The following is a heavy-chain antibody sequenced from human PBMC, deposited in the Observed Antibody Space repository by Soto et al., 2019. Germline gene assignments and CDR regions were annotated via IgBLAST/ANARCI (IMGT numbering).Heavy chain of an antibody. CDR1: GGSISSGGYY. D-gene: IGHD2-15*01. V-gene: IGHV4-31*03. CDR3: ARSPSPRYCSGGSCLQRSPYYFDY. CDR2: IYYSGST. J-gene: IGHJ4*02. Sequence: SETLSLTCTVSGGSISSGGYYWSWIRHHPGKGLEWIGYIYYSGSTYYNPSLKSRVTISVDTSKNQFSLKLSSVTAADTAVYYCARSPSPRYCSGGSCLQRSPYYFDYWGQGTLVTVSS.